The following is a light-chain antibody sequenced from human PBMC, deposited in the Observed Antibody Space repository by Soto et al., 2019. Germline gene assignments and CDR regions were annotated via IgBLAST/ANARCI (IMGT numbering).Light chain of an antibody. CDR3: LRDQGYWT. J-gene: IGKJ1*01. CDR1: QSISRQ. CDR2: QAS. Sequence: DIQMTQSPSTLSASVGDRVSITCRASQSISRQLAWYQQKPGKAPNLLIYQASNLETGVPSSFTGSGSGTELNPTNGNLQAEGEETCYCLRDQGYWTLGQGKKWEV. V-gene: IGKV1-5*03.